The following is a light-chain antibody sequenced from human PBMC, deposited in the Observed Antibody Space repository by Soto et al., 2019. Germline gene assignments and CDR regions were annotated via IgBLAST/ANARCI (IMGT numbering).Light chain of an antibody. Sequence: EIVLTQSPGTLSLSPGERATLSCRASQSVSSSYLAWYQQKPGQAPRLLIYGASSRATGIPDRLSGSGSGTDFTLTISRLEPEDFAVYYCQQYGSSPFTFGGGTKVEIK. CDR1: QSVSSSY. J-gene: IGKJ4*01. V-gene: IGKV3-20*01. CDR2: GAS. CDR3: QQYGSSPFT.